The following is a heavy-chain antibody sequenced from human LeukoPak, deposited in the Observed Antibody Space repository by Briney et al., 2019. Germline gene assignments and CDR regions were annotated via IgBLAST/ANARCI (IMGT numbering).Heavy chain of an antibody. J-gene: IGHJ4*02. V-gene: IGHV4-34*01. Sequence: SETLSLTCAVYGGSFSGHYWSWIRQPPGKGLEWIGEISKGGSTNYNPSLKSRVTISADTSKNQFSVKLNSVTAADTAIYYCARRPRSSGSHDGPSGLDYWGQGNLVIVSS. CDR3: ARRPRSSGSHDGPSGLDY. D-gene: IGHD1-26*01. CDR2: ISKGGST. CDR1: GGSFSGHY.